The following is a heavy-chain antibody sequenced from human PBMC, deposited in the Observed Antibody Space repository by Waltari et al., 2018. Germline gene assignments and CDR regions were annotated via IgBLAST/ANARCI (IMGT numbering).Heavy chain of an antibody. CDR2: IYHSGST. J-gene: IGHJ4*02. V-gene: IGHV4-38-2*01. CDR3: ARGSGSYNY. CDR1: GYSISSGYY. Sequence: QVQLQESGPGLVKPSETLSLTCAVSGYSISSGYYWGWIRQPPGKGLEWIGSIYHSGSTYYNPSLKSRVTISVDTSKNQFSLTLGSVTAADTAVYYCARGSGSYNYWGQGTLVTVSS. D-gene: IGHD1-26*01.